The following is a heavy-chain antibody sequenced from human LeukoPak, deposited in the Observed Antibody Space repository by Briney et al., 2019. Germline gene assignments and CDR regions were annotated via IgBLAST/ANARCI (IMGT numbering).Heavy chain of an antibody. J-gene: IGHJ4*02. V-gene: IGHV3-48*01. CDR2: ISSNSGIK. CDR3: ARAYDFWSGPGGY. Sequence: PGGSLRLSCGGSGFTFKSFSMHWVRQAPGKGLEWVSDISSNSGIKSYADSVKGRFTISRDNAKNSLYLQMNSLRAEDTAVYCCARAYDFWSGPGGYWGQGTLVTVSS. CDR1: GFTFKSFS. D-gene: IGHD3-3*01.